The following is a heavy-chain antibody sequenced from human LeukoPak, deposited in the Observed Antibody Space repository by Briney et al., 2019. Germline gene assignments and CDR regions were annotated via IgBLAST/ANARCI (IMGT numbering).Heavy chain of an antibody. D-gene: IGHD2-15*01. CDR1: GYTFTSYY. CDR3: ARAPRGLCSGGSCFDF. V-gene: IGHV1-46*01. J-gene: IGHJ4*02. CDR2: INPSGGST. Sequence: ASVKVSCKASGYTFTSYYMHWVRQAPGQGLEWMGIINPSGGSTSYAQKFQGRVTMTRDMSTSTVYMELSSLRSEDTAVYYCARAPRGLCSGGSCFDFWGQGTLVTVSS.